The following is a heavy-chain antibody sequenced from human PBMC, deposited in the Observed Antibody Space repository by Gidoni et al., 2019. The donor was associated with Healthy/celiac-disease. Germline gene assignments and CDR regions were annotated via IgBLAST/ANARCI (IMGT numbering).Heavy chain of an antibody. Sequence: QLQLQESGPGLVTPSETLSLTCTVSGGSGSSSSYYWGWIRQPPGKGLEWIGSIYCTVNNYYNPSLKSRVTISVDTSKNQFSLKLSSVTAADTAVYYCARWPRGYNWFDPWGQGTLVTVSS. CDR1: GGSGSSSSYY. V-gene: IGHV4-39*01. J-gene: IGHJ5*02. D-gene: IGHD3-10*01. CDR2: IYCTVNN. CDR3: ARWPRGYNWFDP.